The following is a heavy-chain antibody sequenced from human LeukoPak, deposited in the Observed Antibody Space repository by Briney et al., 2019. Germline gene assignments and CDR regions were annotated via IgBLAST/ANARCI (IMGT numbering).Heavy chain of an antibody. CDR1: GFTFSSYA. Sequence: GRSLRLSCAASGFTFSSYAMHWVRQAPGKGLEWVAVISYDGSNKYYADSVKGRFTISRDNSKNTLYLQMNSLRAEDTAVYYCARGRGFLAGYWGQGTLVTVSS. CDR3: ARGRGFLAGY. D-gene: IGHD6-19*01. V-gene: IGHV3-30-3*01. CDR2: ISYDGSNK. J-gene: IGHJ4*02.